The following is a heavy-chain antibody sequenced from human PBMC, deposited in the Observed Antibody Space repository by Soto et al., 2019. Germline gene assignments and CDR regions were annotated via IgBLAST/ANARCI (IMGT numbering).Heavy chain of an antibody. J-gene: IGHJ4*02. CDR1: GGSISSGGYS. Sequence: KASETLSLTCAVSGGSISSGGYSWNWIRQPPGQGLEWIGHIYRDGTTYYNPSLKSRVTMSVDRSKTQFSLTLSSVTAADTAVYYCARWSGYHSKYYFDYWGQGMLVTVSS. V-gene: IGHV4-30-2*01. D-gene: IGHD3-3*01. CDR2: IYRDGTT. CDR3: ARWSGYHSKYYFDY.